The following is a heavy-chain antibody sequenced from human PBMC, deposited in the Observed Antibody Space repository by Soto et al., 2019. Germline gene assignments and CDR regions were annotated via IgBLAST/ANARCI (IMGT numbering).Heavy chain of an antibody. V-gene: IGHV3-21*06. CDR2: ISGTSTYI. CDR3: GSALTMGWSPQGY. D-gene: IGHD3-10*01. CDR1: GFTFSGYT. Sequence: GGSLRLSCAASGFTFSGYTMNWVRQAPGKGLEWVSSISGTSTYIFYADSVKGRFTISRDNTNNSLYLQMNSLRTDDTALYYCGSALTMGWSPQGYWGQGTPVTVAS. J-gene: IGHJ4*02.